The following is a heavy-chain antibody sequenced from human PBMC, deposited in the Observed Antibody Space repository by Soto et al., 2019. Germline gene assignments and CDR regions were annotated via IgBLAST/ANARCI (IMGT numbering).Heavy chain of an antibody. CDR2: IYYSGST. J-gene: IGHJ4*02. CDR1: GGSISSGGYY. D-gene: IGHD3-22*01. CDR3: ARGLAPYYYDSSGYSFDY. Sequence: QVQLQESGPGLVKPSQTLSLTFTVSGGSISSGGYYWSWIRQHPGKGLEWIGYIYYSGSTYYNPSLKSRVTISLDTCNNQYSLKQSSVTAARTAVYDCARGLAPYYYDSSGYSFDYCGQGTLFTVSS. V-gene: IGHV4-31*03.